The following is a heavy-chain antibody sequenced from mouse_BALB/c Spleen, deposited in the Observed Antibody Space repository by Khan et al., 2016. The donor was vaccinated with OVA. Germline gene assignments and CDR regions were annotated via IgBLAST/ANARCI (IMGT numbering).Heavy chain of an antibody. CDR1: GYTFTAYA. CDR3: ARPAYDCYYDY. CDR2: ISTYSGNT. Sequence: QVQLQQSGPELVRPGVSVKISCKGSGYTFTAYAMHWVKQSHAKSLEWIGLISTYSGNTNYNQKFKGKATMTVDKSSSTAYTELARLTSEASAHYYCARPAYDCYYDYWGQGTTLTVSS. D-gene: IGHD2-3*01. V-gene: IGHV1S137*01. J-gene: IGHJ2*01.